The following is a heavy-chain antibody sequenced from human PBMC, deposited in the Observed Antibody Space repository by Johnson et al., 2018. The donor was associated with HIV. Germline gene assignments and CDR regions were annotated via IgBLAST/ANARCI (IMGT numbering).Heavy chain of an antibody. J-gene: IGHJ3*02. CDR1: GFTFSDYY. D-gene: IGHD1-26*01. Sequence: QVQLVESGGGLVKPGGSLRLSCAASGFTFSDYYMSWIRQAPGKGLEWVSYISSSGSTIYYADSVKGRFTISRDNAKNTRYLQMNSLRVEDTAVYYCARSIVGAIVDAFDMWGQATMVTVSS. V-gene: IGHV3-11*01. CDR3: ARSIVGAIVDAFDM. CDR2: ISSSGSTI.